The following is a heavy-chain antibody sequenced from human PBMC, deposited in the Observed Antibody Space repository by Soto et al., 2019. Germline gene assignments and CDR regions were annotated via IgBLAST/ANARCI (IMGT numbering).Heavy chain of an antibody. CDR1: GGSINRGDYS. CDR3: ARGINYYDSSGDSWFDP. V-gene: IGHV4-30-2*01. J-gene: IGHJ5*02. D-gene: IGHD3-22*01. Sequence: QLQLQESGSGLVKPSQTLSLTCTVSGGSINRGDYSWTWIRQPPGKGLEWIGYIYHTGTTYYNMSLKSRVTISVDRSKNQFSLKLSSVTAADTAVYYCARGINYYDSSGDSWFDPWGQGTLVTVSS. CDR2: IYHTGTT.